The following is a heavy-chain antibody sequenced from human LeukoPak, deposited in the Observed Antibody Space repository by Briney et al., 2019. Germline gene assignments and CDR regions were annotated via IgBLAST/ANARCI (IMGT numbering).Heavy chain of an antibody. V-gene: IGHV3-23*01. Sequence: GGSLRLSCAASGFTFSSYAMSWVRQAPGKGLEWVSAISGSGGSTYYADSVKGRFTISRDNAKNSLYLQMNSLRAEDTAVYYCARPQVNSAQFDYWGQGTLVTVSS. CDR1: GFTFSSYA. D-gene: IGHD1-26*01. CDR3: ARPQVNSAQFDY. J-gene: IGHJ4*02. CDR2: ISGSGGST.